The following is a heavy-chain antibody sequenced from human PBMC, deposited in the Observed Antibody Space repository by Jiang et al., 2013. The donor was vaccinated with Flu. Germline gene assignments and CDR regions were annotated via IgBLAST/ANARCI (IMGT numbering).Heavy chain of an antibody. D-gene: IGHD3-22*01. CDR3: ATGDYYDNRRGIYYFDF. J-gene: IGHJ4*02. V-gene: IGHV1-24*01. Sequence: GAEVKKSGASVKVSCKVSGNTLNEISIDWVRQAPGKGLEWMGSFDPENGETIYAQKFLDRVTMTEDISTDTAYMELSSLGSEDTAVYYCATGDYYDNRRGIYYFDFWGQGTLVTVSA. CDR1: GNTLNEIS. CDR2: FDPENGET.